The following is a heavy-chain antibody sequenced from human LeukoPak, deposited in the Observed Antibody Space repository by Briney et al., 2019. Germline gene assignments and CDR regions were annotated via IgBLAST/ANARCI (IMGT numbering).Heavy chain of an antibody. Sequence: SETLSLTCTVSGGSISTYYWSWIRQSAGKGLEWIGRIHGSGSTNYKPSLVSRVTMSVDTSKNQFSLKVTSVTAADTAVYYCARTRDSGSLDYWGQGTLVTVSS. V-gene: IGHV4-4*07. D-gene: IGHD6-19*01. CDR1: GGSISTYY. CDR2: IHGSGST. CDR3: ARTRDSGSLDY. J-gene: IGHJ4*02.